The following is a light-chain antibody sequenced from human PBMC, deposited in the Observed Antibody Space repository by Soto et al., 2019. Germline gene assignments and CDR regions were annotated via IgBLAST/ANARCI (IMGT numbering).Light chain of an antibody. Sequence: DIQMTQSPSTLSASVGDRGTITCRSSQCISSWLAWYQQKPGKAPKLLIYDASSLESGVPSRFSGSGSGTKFTLPIRSLQPDRFATYYCQQYNSYYTFGQGTKREIK. CDR1: QCISSW. J-gene: IGKJ2*01. CDR3: QQYNSYYT. CDR2: DAS. V-gene: IGKV1-5*01.